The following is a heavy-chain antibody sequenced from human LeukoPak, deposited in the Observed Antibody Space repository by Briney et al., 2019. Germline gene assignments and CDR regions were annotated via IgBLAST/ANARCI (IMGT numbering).Heavy chain of an antibody. CDR3: ARPGYYDSRGAFFDY. CDR1: GYSFTSYW. CDR2: IYPGDSDT. J-gene: IGHJ4*02. Sequence: GESLKISGKGSGYSFTSYWIGWVRQMPGKGLEWMGIIYPGDSDTRYSPSFQGQVTISVDKSISTAYLQWSSLKASDTAMYYCARPGYYDSRGAFFDYWGQGTLVTVSS. V-gene: IGHV5-51*01. D-gene: IGHD3-22*01.